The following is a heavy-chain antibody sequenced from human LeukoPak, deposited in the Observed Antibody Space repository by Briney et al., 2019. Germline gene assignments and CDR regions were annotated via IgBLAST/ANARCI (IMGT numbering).Heavy chain of an antibody. CDR1: GGSFSGYY. J-gene: IGHJ6*03. Sequence: SETLSLTCAVYGGSFSGYYWSWIRQPPGKGLEWIGEINHSGSTNYNPSLKSRVTISVDTSKNQFSLKLSSVTAADTAVYYCARETGIRGYCSSTSCSYYMDVWGKGTTVTVSS. D-gene: IGHD2-2*01. CDR2: INHSGST. V-gene: IGHV4-34*01. CDR3: ARETGIRGYCSSTSCSYYMDV.